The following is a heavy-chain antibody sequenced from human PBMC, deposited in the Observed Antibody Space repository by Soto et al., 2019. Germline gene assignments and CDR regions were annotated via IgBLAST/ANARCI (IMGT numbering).Heavy chain of an antibody. CDR3: ARSRSTDYDILTGYHYFDY. J-gene: IGHJ4*02. Sequence: ASVKVSCKASGGTFSSYAISWVRQAPGQGLEWMGGIIPIFGTANYAQKFQGRVTITADESTSTAYMELSSLRSEDTAVYYCARSRSTDYDILTGYHYFDYWGQGTLVTVSS. CDR1: GGTFSSYA. CDR2: IIPIFGTA. D-gene: IGHD3-9*01. V-gene: IGHV1-69*13.